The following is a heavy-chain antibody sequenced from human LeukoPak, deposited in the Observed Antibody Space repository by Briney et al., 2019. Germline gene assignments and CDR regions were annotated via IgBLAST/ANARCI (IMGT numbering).Heavy chain of an antibody. V-gene: IGHV1-69*06. CDR1: GGTFTSYA. Sequence: ASVKVSCKASGGTFTSYAISWVRQAPGQGLEWMGGIIPIFGTANYAQKFQGRVTITADKSTSTAYMELSSLRSEDTAVYYCARVGGTTIQYYYYYYMDVWGKGTTVTVSS. CDR3: ARVGGTTIQYYYYYYMDV. J-gene: IGHJ6*03. CDR2: IIPIFGTA. D-gene: IGHD1-7*01.